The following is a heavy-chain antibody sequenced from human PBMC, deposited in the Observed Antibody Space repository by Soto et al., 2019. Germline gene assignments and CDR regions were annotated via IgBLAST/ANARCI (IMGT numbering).Heavy chain of an antibody. V-gene: IGHV3-23*01. CDR2: LSGDTRDT. CDR1: GFSFSSHA. Sequence: EVQLLESGGGLVQPGGSLRLSCAASGFSFSSHAMSWVRQAPGKGLDWVSSLSGDTRDTYAADSVKGRFTISRDNSKNTVYLQMISLRAEDTAVYFCAKKCTGSSSRGCFDSWGQGTLVTVSS. D-gene: IGHD6-6*01. J-gene: IGHJ4*02. CDR3: AKKCTGSSSRGCFDS.